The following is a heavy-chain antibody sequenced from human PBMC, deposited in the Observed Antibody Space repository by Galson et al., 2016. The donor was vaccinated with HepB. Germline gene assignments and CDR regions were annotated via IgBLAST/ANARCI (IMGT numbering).Heavy chain of an antibody. J-gene: IGHJ4*02. V-gene: IGHV3-15*01. D-gene: IGHD1-1*01. Sequence: SLRLSCAASGFTVSSNYMSWVRQAPGKGLEWVGRIKSRTDGGTAAYAAPVTGRFTISRDDSKNTLYLQMNSLKTEDTAVYYCSTERQERRLGYWGQGTLVTVSS. CDR1: GFTVSSNY. CDR3: STERQERRLGY. CDR2: IKSRTDGGTA.